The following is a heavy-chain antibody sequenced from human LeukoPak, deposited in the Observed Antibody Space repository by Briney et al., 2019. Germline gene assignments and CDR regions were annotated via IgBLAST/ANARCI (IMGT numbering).Heavy chain of an antibody. CDR1: GGTFSSYG. J-gene: IGHJ4*02. Sequence: AASVKVSCKASGGTFSSYGISWVRPAPGQGLEWMGGIIPIFGTANYAQKFQGRVTITADESTSTAYMELSSLRSEDTAVYYYARGVDDSSGSYPNYFDHWGQGTLVTVSS. V-gene: IGHV1-69*13. CDR2: IIPIFGTA. D-gene: IGHD3-22*01. CDR3: ARGVDDSSGSYPNYFDH.